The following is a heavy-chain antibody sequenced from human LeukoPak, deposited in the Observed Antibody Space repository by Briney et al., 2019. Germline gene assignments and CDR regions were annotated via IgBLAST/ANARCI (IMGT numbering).Heavy chain of an antibody. D-gene: IGHD3/OR15-3a*01. J-gene: IGHJ4*02. Sequence: GGSLRLSCVASGFDSTIYAIHWVRQAPGKGLEWVAVISYDGNNEYYSGSVKGRFTISRDRSSNTVFLQINSLRAEDTALYYCARDGLEIIRSLDWIDYWGQGTLVTVSS. V-gene: IGHV3-30*03. CDR1: GFDSTIYA. CDR2: ISYDGNNE. CDR3: ARDGLEIIRSLDWIDY.